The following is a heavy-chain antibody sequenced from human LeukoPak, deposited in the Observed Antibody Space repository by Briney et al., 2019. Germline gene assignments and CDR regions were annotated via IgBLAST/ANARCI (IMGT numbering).Heavy chain of an antibody. CDR1: GFTFSSYW. Sequence: PGGSLRLSCAASGFTFSSYWMSWVRQAPGKGLEWVSTISGSGGSPYYADSVKGRFTISRDNSKNTLYLQMNSLRAEDTAVYYCAGDSGSYYSYGMDVWGQGTTVTVS. V-gene: IGHV3-23*01. CDR3: AGDSGSYYSYGMDV. J-gene: IGHJ6*02. CDR2: ISGSGGSP. D-gene: IGHD3-10*01.